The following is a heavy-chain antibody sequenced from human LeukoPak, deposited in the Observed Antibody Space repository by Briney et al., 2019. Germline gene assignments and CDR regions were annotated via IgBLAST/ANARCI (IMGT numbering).Heavy chain of an antibody. V-gene: IGHV3-33*01. D-gene: IGHD3-22*01. CDR3: ARSTRGDSNGQGDDLDI. CDR2: IWNDGSKK. Sequence: GGSLRLSCAASGFTLSDHGMHWVRQAPGKGLEWVAVIWNDGSKKYYGDSVKGRFTISRDTSKNTLDLQMDSLRVEDTAVYYCARSTRGDSNGQGDDLDIWGQGTMVTVSS. J-gene: IGHJ3*02. CDR1: GFTLSDHG.